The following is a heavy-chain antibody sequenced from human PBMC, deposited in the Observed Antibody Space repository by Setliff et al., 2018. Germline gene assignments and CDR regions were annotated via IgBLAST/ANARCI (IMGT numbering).Heavy chain of an antibody. J-gene: IGHJ3*02. CDR2: IYPADSDT. D-gene: IGHD1-26*01. Sequence: GESLKISCKGSGYTFTNYWIAWVRQMPGKGLEYMGIIYPADSDTTYSPSFQDQVTISADKSINTAYLQWSSLKASDTAIYYCARVGPLTDDAFDIWGQGTMVTVSS. V-gene: IGHV5-51*01. CDR3: ARVGPLTDDAFDI. CDR1: GYTFTNYW.